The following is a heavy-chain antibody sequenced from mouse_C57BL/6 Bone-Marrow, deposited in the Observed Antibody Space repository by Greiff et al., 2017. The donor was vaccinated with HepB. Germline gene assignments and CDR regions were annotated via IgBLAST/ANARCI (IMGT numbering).Heavy chain of an antibody. CDR2: SRNKANDYTT. J-gene: IGHJ4*01. V-gene: IGHV7-1*01. D-gene: IGHD1-1*01. CDR3: ARESITTVVAPEGYAMDY. Sequence: EVHLVESGGGLVQSGRSLRLSCATSGFTFSDFYMEWVRQAPGKGLEWIAASRNKANDYTTEYSASVKGRFIVSSDTSQSILYLQMNALRAEDTAIYYCARESITTVVAPEGYAMDYWGQGTSVTVSS. CDR1: GFTFSDFY.